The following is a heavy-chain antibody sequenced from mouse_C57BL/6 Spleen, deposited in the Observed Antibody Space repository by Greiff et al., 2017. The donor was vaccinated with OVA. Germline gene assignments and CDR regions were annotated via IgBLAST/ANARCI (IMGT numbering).Heavy chain of an antibody. CDR2: IDPETGGT. V-gene: IGHV1-15*01. J-gene: IGHJ3*01. CDR3: TRSIYYGYDVVFAY. Sequence: VQLQQSGAELVRPGASVTLSCKASGYTFTDYEMHWVKQTPVHGLEWIGAIDPETGGTAYNQKFKGKAILTADKSSSTAYMELRSLTSEDSAVYYCTRSIYYGYDVVFAYWGQGTLVTVSA. D-gene: IGHD2-2*01. CDR1: GYTFTDYE.